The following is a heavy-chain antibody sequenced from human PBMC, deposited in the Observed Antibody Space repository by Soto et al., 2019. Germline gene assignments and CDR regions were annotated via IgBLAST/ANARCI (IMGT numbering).Heavy chain of an antibody. CDR1: VFTFSSYW. V-gene: IGHV3-74*01. J-gene: IGHJ6*02. Sequence: GGSLRLSCAASVFTFSSYWMHWVRQAPGKGLVWVSRMNEDGGTTDYADSVKGRFTISRDNAKNTLYLQMNSLRVEDTAVYYCASDLSGRADVWGQGTTVTAP. CDR2: MNEDGGTT. CDR3: ASDLSGRADV. D-gene: IGHD3-10*01.